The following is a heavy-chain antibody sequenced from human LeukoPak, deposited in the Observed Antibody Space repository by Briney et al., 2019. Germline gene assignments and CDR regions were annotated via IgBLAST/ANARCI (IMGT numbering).Heavy chain of an antibody. D-gene: IGHD3-3*01. Sequence: GGSLRLSCAGSGFIFRNYWMSWVRQAPGKGLEWVANIKQDGSEKYYVDSVKDRFSISRDNAKNSLSLQMNSLRAEDTAIYYCARTRESGAFDIWGQGTMVTVSS. J-gene: IGHJ3*02. CDR1: GFIFRNYW. V-gene: IGHV3-7*01. CDR3: ARTRESGAFDI. CDR2: IKQDGSEK.